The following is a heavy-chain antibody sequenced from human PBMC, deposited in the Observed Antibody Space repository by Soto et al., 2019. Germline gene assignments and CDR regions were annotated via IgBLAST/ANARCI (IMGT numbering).Heavy chain of an antibody. CDR2: INHSGNT. J-gene: IGHJ5*02. D-gene: IGHD2-2*01. Sequence: PWETLSLTCAVYDGSFSGYYWSSIRQPPRKGLEWIGEINHSGNTNYNPSLKSRVTISVDTSKNQFSLKLSSVTAADTAVYYCARGRIVVVPAARHNWFDPWGQGTLVTVS. V-gene: IGHV4-34*01. CDR3: ARGRIVVVPAARHNWFDP. CDR1: DGSFSGYY.